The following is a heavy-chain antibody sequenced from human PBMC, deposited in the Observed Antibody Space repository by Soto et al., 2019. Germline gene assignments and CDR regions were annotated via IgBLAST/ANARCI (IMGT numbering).Heavy chain of an antibody. CDR1: GYTFTSYG. V-gene: IGHV1-18*01. D-gene: IGHD6-6*01. CDR3: ARKDSSSSRRYYYYYGMDV. Sequence: ASVKVSCKASGYTFTSYGISWVRQAPGQGLEWMGWISAYNGNTNYAQKLQGRVTMTTDTSTSTAYMELRSLRSDDTAVYYCARKDSSSSRRYYYYYGMDVWGKGTTVTVSS. J-gene: IGHJ6*04. CDR2: ISAYNGNT.